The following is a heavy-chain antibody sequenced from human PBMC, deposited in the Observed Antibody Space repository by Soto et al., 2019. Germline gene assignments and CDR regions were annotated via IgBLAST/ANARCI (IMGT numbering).Heavy chain of an antibody. D-gene: IGHD1-1*01. V-gene: IGHV4-31*03. CDR3: ARATGTLRSRNCDY. CDR2: IYHTGST. Sequence: SETLSLTCSVSGGSISTVGHYWTWIRQPPGKGLEWIGSIYHTGSTYYSKSLRSRLTMSVDTSKSQFSLRLSSGTAADTAVYYCARATGTLRSRNCDYWGQGSLVTVSS. J-gene: IGHJ4*02. CDR1: GGSISTVGHY.